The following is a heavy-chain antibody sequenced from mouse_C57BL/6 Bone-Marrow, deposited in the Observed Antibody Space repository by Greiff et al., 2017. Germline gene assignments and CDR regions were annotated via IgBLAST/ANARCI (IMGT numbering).Heavy chain of an antibody. V-gene: IGHV5-4*01. J-gene: IGHJ1*03. CDR3: ARGREVVATSWYFDV. CDR1: GFTFSSYA. Sequence: EVQVVESGGGLVKPGGSLKLSCAASGFTFSSYAMSWVRQTPEKRLEWVATISDGGSYTYYPDNVKGRFTISRDNAKNNLYLQMSHLKSEDTAMYYWARGREVVATSWYFDVGGTGTTVTVSS. D-gene: IGHD1-1*01. CDR2: ISDGGSYT.